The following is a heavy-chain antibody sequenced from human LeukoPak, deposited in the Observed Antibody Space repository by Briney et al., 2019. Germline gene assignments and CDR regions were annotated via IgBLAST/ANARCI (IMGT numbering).Heavy chain of an antibody. V-gene: IGHV4-31*03. J-gene: IGHJ4*02. D-gene: IGHD2-15*01. CDR2: INHSGSS. Sequence: SETLSLTCTVSGGSLTDSNYYWSWIRQHPGKGLEWIGYINHSGSSYSSPPLKSRVTMSVDTSKNQFSLKLSSVTAADSAVYYCATTSKVGYCNGGSCYQFDSWGQGTLVTVSS. CDR3: ATTSKVGYCNGGSCYQFDS. CDR1: GGSLTDSNYY.